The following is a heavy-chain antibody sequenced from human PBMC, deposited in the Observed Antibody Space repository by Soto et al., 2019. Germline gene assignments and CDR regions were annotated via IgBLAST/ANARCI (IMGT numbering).Heavy chain of an antibody. CDR2: ISAYNGNT. D-gene: IGHD1-20*01. J-gene: IGHJ5*02. CDR1: GYTFTSYG. V-gene: IGHV1-18*01. CDR3: AGGDPYNWNDAGGGEFFLPDKFXP. Sequence: ASVKVSCKASGYTFTSYGISWVRQAPGQGLEWMGWISAYNGNTNYAQKLQGRVTMTTDTSTSTAYMELRSLRSDDTAVYYCAGGDPYNWNDAGGGEFFLPDKFXPWGQGTLVTVSS.